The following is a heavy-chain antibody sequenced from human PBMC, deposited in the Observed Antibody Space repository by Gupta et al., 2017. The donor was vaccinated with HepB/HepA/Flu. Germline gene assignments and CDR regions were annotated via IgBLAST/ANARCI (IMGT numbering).Heavy chain of an antibody. J-gene: IGHJ4*02. Sequence: GRFTISRDNSKGTLFLQMNSLRAEDTAIYYCAKHSGTSLIGRYFDSWGQGTLVTVSS. D-gene: IGHD1-1*01. CDR3: AKHSGTSLIGRYFDS. V-gene: IGHV3-23*01.